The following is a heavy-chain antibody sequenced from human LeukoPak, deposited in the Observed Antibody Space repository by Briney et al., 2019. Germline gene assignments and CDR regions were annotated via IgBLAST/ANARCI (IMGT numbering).Heavy chain of an antibody. V-gene: IGHV7-4-1*02. J-gene: IGHJ6*02. CDR2: INTNTGNP. Sequence: ASVKVSCKASGYTFTSYAMNWVRQAPGQGLEWMGWINTNTGNPTYAQGFTGRFVFSLDTSVSTAYLQISSLKAEDTAVYYCASQHYDILTGYSNYYYYGMDVWGQGTTVTVSS. D-gene: IGHD3-9*01. CDR1: GYTFTSYA. CDR3: ASQHYDILTGYSNYYYYGMDV.